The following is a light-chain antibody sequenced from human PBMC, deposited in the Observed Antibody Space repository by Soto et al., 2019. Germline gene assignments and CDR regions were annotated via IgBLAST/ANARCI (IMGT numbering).Light chain of an antibody. Sequence: DIQMTQSPSSLSASVEDRVIITCRARQSISNHLNWYQQKPGKAPKLLIFAASSLQSGVPSRFSGSRSGPDFTLTISSLQPEDFATYYCQQSYSSTPTSGQVTKVDIK. CDR3: QQSYSSTPT. CDR1: QSISNH. J-gene: IGKJ1*01. CDR2: AAS. V-gene: IGKV1-39*01.